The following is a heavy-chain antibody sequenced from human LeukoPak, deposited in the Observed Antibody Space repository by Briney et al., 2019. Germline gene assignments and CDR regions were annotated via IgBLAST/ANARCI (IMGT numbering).Heavy chain of an antibody. CDR3: ARYSGDYLLYMDV. CDR2: ISSSGSTI. CDR1: GFTFSSYE. D-gene: IGHD4-17*01. Sequence: PGGSLRLSCAASGFTFSSYEMNWVRQAPGKGLEWVSYISSSGSTIYYADSVKGRFTISRDNAKNSLYLQMNSLRAEDTAVYYCARYSGDYLLYMDVWGKGTTVTISS. V-gene: IGHV3-48*03. J-gene: IGHJ6*03.